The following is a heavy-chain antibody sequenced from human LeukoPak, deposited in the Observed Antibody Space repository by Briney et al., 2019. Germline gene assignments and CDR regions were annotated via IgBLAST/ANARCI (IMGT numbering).Heavy chain of an antibody. J-gene: IGHJ4*02. V-gene: IGHV4-39*01. Sequence: SETLSLTCTVSGGSISSSSYYWGWIRQPPGKGLEWIGSIYYSGSTYYNPSLKSRVTISVDTSKNQFSLKLSSVTAADAAVYYCASGPGSGWYERVDYWGQGTLVTVSS. CDR1: GGSISSSSYY. CDR3: ASGPGSGWYERVDY. CDR2: IYYSGST. D-gene: IGHD6-19*01.